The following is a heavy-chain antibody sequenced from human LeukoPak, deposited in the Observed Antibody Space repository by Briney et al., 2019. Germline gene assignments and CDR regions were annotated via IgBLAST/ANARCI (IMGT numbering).Heavy chain of an antibody. CDR2: ISSSSSYI. D-gene: IGHD2-2*01. CDR3: ARAPTVLVGYCSSSSCQADY. V-gene: IGHV3-21*01. J-gene: IGHJ4*02. CDR1: GFTFSSYW. Sequence: GGSLRLSCAASGFTFSSYWMSWVRQAPGKGLEWVSSISSSSSYIYYADSVKGRFTISRDNAKNSLYLQMNSLRAEDTAVYYCARAPTVLVGYCSSSSCQADYWGQGTLVTVSS.